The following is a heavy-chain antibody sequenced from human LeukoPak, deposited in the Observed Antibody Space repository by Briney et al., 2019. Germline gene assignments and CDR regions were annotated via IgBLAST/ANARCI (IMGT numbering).Heavy chain of an antibody. CDR1: GGSISSGGYS. Sequence: SQTLSLTSAVSGGSISSGGYSWSWIRQPPGKGLEWIGYIYHSGSTYYNPSLKSRVTISVDRSKNQFSLKLSSVTAADTAVYYCARAGYYYGMDVWGQGTTVTVSS. CDR3: ARAGYYYGMDV. J-gene: IGHJ6*02. V-gene: IGHV4-30-2*01. CDR2: IYHSGST.